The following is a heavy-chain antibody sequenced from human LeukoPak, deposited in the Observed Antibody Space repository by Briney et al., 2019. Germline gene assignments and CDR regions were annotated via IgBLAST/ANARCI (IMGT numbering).Heavy chain of an antibody. V-gene: IGHV4-61*02. CDR3: ARSPEGRYYYYYMDV. D-gene: IGHD1-14*01. CDR2: IYTSGST. Sequence: SETLSLTCTVSGGSISSGGYYYSWIRQPAGKGLEWIGRIYTSGSTNYNPSLKSRVTISVDTSKNQFSLKLSSVTAADTAVYYCARSPEGRYYYYYMDVWGKGTTVTISS. CDR1: GGSISSGGYY. J-gene: IGHJ6*03.